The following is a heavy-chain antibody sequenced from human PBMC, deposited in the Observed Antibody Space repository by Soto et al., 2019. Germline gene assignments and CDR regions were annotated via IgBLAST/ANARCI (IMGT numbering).Heavy chain of an antibody. Sequence: SVKVSCTASGGTFGRYAISWVRQAPGQGLEWMGGIIPMFGTANYAQKFQGRVTITADKSTSTAYMELSSLRSEDTAVYYCARGIVVVVAAPTHYYYGMDVWGQGTTVTVSS. CDR1: GGTFGRYA. CDR2: IIPMFGTA. CDR3: ARGIVVVVAAPTHYYYGMDV. D-gene: IGHD2-15*01. J-gene: IGHJ6*02. V-gene: IGHV1-69*06.